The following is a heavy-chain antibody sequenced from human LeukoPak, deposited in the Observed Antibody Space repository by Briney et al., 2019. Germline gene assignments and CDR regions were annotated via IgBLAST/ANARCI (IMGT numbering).Heavy chain of an antibody. CDR2: ISSSSSYT. CDR3: ARDVIAAASYYYYGMDV. Sequence: GGSLRLSCAASGCTFSDYYMSWIRQAPGKGLEWVSYISSSSSYTNYADSVKGRFTISRDNAKNSLYLQMNSLRAEDTAVYYCARDVIAAASYYYYGMDVWGQGTTVTVSS. D-gene: IGHD6-13*01. V-gene: IGHV3-11*05. J-gene: IGHJ6*02. CDR1: GCTFSDYY.